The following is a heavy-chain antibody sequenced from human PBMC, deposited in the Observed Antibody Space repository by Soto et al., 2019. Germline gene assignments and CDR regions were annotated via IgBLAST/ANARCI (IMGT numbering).Heavy chain of an antibody. V-gene: IGHV1-18*01. CDR2: ISPYNGDT. CDR3: ARGTTVTTTPTYYYMDV. Sequence: ASVKVSCKASGYTFSSYPVSWVRQAPGQGLELMGWISPYNGDTNYAQNLQGRVTMTTDTSTTTAYMELRSRTSDDTAVYYCARGTTVTTTPTYYYMDVWGKGTTVTVSS. CDR1: GYTFSSYP. J-gene: IGHJ6*03. D-gene: IGHD4-4*01.